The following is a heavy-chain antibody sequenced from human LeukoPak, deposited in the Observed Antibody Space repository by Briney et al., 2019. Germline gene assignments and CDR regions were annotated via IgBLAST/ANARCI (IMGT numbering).Heavy chain of an antibody. Sequence: SETLSLTCTVSGGSISSGSYYWSWIRQPAGKGLEWIGRIYTSGSTNYNPSLKSRVTISVDTSKNQFSLKLSSVTAADTAVYYCARVPHYYYYYMDVWGKGTTVTVSS. CDR1: GGSISSGSYY. CDR3: ARVPHYYYYYMDV. J-gene: IGHJ6*03. CDR2: IYTSGST. V-gene: IGHV4-61*02.